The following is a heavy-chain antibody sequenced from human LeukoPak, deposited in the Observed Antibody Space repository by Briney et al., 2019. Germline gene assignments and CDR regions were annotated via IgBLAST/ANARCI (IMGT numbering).Heavy chain of an antibody. CDR2: ISAYNGNT. CDR1: GYTFTSYG. Sequence: GASVKVSCKASGYTFTSYGISWVRQAPGQGLEWMGWISAYNGNTNYAQKLQGRVTMTTDTSTSTAYMELRSLRSDDTAVYYCAGDRGSSGWYMDYFDYWGQGTLVTVSS. V-gene: IGHV1-18*01. D-gene: IGHD6-19*01. CDR3: AGDRGSSGWYMDYFDY. J-gene: IGHJ4*02.